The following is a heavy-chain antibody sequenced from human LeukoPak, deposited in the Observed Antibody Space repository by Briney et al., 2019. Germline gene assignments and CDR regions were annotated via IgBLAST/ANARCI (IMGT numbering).Heavy chain of an antibody. Sequence: GGSLRLSCAASGFTLEVYAMSWVRQAPGEGRVWVSGLSWRGGNTDYGDCVGGRLTISRDNAKNSVYMQMNTVRIEDGCLYHCARVGQLYYNGMDVWGQGTTVTVSS. CDR3: ARVGQLYYNGMDV. J-gene: IGHJ6*02. CDR1: GFTLEVYA. CDR2: LSWRGGNT. D-gene: IGHD5-18*01. V-gene: IGHV3-20*01.